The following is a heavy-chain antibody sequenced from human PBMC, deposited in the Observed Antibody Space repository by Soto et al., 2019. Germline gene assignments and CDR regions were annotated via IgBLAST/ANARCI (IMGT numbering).Heavy chain of an antibody. D-gene: IGHD3-10*01. CDR2: IYSGGST. J-gene: IGHJ3*02. V-gene: IGHV3-66*01. CDR3: ARVWFGELFGAFDI. Sequence: EVQLVESGGGLVQPGGSLRLSCAASGFTVSSNYMSWVRQAPGKGLEWVSVIYSGGSTYYADSVKGRFTISRDNSKNTLYLKLNSLRAEDTAVYYCARVWFGELFGAFDIWGQGTMVTVSS. CDR1: GFTVSSNY.